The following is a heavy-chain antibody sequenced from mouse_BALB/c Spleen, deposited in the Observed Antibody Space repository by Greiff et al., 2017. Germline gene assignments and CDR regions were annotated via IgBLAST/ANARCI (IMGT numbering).Heavy chain of an antibody. V-gene: IGHV1-87*01. CDR1: GYTFTSYW. Sequence: QVQLQQSGAELARPGASVKLSCKASGYTFTSYWMQWVKQRPAQGLEWIGAIYPGDGDTRYTQKFKGKATLTADKSSSTAYMQLSSLASEDSAVYYCARGGLPILDYWGQGTTLTVSS. CDR2: IYPGDGDT. J-gene: IGHJ2*01. CDR3: ARGGLPILDY. D-gene: IGHD2-2*01.